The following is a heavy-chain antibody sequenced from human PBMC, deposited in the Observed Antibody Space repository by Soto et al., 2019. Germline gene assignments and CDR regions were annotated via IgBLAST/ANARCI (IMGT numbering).Heavy chain of an antibody. V-gene: IGHV3-74*01. Sequence: EVQLVESGGNLVQPGGSLRLSYAASGFTFSSYWMHWVRQAPGKGLVWVSRINSDGSSTSYVDSVKGRFTISRDNAKNTLYLQVNSLSVEDTAVYYCARRGQEGPGLAHWGQGTPVTVSS. J-gene: IGHJ5*02. CDR2: INSDGSST. CDR3: ARRGQEGPGLAH. CDR1: GFTFSSYW.